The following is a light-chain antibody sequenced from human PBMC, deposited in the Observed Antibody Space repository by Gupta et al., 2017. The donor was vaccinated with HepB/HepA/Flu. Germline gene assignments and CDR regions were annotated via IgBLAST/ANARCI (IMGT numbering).Light chain of an antibody. J-gene: IGKJ2*02. CDR3: QQYYLTPCN. Sequence: IVMTQSPDSLAGSLGERATINCKSSQSVIYNSDNQNYVAWYQQKPGQSPKLLIYWASTRESGVPDRFSGRGSGTDFTLTINNLQAEDVAVYYCQQYYLTPCNFGPGTKVEIK. V-gene: IGKV4-1*01. CDR2: WAS. CDR1: QSVIYNSDNQNY.